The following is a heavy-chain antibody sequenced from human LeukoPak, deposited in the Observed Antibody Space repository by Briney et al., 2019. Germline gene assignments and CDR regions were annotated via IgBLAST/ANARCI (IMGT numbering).Heavy chain of an antibody. D-gene: IGHD2-15*01. CDR1: GFTFSDYY. CDR3: ASGSLLPGNYHCMDV. Sequence: GGSLRLSCAASGFTFSDYYMSWIRQAPGKGLEWVSYVSSSSRYTNYADSVKGRFTISRDNAKNSLYLQMNSLRAEDTAVYYCASGSLLPGNYHCMDVWGQGTTVTVSS. J-gene: IGHJ6*02. CDR2: VSSSSRYT. V-gene: IGHV3-11*03.